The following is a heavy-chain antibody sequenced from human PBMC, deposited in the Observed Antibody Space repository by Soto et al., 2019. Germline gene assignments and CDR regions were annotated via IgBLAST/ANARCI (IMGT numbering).Heavy chain of an antibody. CDR2: IYYSGST. V-gene: IGHV4-31*03. D-gene: IGHD3-10*01. Sequence: SETLSLTCTVSGGSISSGGYYWSWIRQHPGKGLEWIGYIYYSGSTYYNPSLKSRVTISVDTSKNQFSLKLSSVTAADTAVYYCACGFGAFFDYWGQGTLVTVSS. CDR1: GGSISSGGYY. CDR3: ACGFGAFFDY. J-gene: IGHJ5*01.